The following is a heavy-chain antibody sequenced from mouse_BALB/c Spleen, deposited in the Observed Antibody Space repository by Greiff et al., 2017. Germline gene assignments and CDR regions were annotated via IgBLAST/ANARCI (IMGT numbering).Heavy chain of an antibody. CDR2: ISTYYGDA. Sequence: QVQLKESGAELVRPGVSVKISCKGSGYTFTDYAMHWVKQSHAKSLEWIGVISTYYGDASYNQKFKGKATMTVDKSSSTAYMELARLTSEDSAIYYCAMGITTVVAPYAMDYWGQGNSVTVSS. CDR1: GYTFTDYA. J-gene: IGHJ4*01. CDR3: AMGITTVVAPYAMDY. V-gene: IGHV1S137*01. D-gene: IGHD1-1*01.